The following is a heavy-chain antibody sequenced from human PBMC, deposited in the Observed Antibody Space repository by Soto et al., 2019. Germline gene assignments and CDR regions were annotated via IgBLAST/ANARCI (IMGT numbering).Heavy chain of an antibody. CDR2: MNPGSGDT. CDR1: GYSFTNND. J-gene: IGHJ5*02. V-gene: IGHV1-8*01. CDR3: ARMATFGSLNWFDP. D-gene: IGHD3-16*01. Sequence: GASVMVSCKDSGYSFTNNDVSWVRQATGQGLEWMGWMNPGSGDTGYVQKFQGRVTMTRDISTATAYMELSSLRSDDTAIYYCARMATFGSLNWFDPWGQGPLVTVSS.